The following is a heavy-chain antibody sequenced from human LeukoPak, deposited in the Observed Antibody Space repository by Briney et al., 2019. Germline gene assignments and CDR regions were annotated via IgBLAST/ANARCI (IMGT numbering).Heavy chain of an antibody. CDR1: GGSISSSSYY. J-gene: IGHJ4*02. CDR3: ASGRITMIVVVTPPHY. D-gene: IGHD3-22*01. CDR2: IYYSGST. Sequence: PSETLSLTCTVSGGSISSSSYYWGWIRHPPGKGLEWIGSIYYSGSTYYNPSLKSRVTISVDTSKNQFSLKLSSVTAADTAVYYCASGRITMIVVVTPPHYWGQGTLVTVSS. V-gene: IGHV4-39*01.